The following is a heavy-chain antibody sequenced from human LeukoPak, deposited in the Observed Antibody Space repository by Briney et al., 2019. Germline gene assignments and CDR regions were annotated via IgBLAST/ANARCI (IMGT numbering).Heavy chain of an antibody. CDR3: ARVDYYDSSGYVDY. Sequence: SETLSLTCTVSGGSISSYYWSWIRQPPGKGLEWIGYIYYSGSTNYNPSLKSRVTISVDTSKNHFSLKLSSVTAADTAVYYCARVDYYDSSGYVDYWGQGTLVTVSS. J-gene: IGHJ4*02. CDR2: IYYSGST. D-gene: IGHD3-22*01. CDR1: GGSISSYY. V-gene: IGHV4-59*01.